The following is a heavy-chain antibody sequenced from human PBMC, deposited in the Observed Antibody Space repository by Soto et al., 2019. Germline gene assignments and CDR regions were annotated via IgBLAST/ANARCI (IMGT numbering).Heavy chain of an antibody. D-gene: IGHD2-2*01. J-gene: IGHJ6*02. CDR3: ARLHGYCISSSCHGHYAMDV. CDR2: IYYSGIT. CDR1: SGSISSTTCT. V-gene: IGHV4-39*01. Sequence: SETLSLTCTVSSGSISSTTCTWGWIRQPPGKGLEWIGSIYYSGITYYNPSLNSRVTVSVDSSKNQFSLKVTSVTAADTAVYYCARLHGYCISSSCHGHYAMDVWGQGTTVTVSS.